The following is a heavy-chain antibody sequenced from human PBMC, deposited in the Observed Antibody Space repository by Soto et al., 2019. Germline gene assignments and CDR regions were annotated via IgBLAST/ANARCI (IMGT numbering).Heavy chain of an antibody. D-gene: IGHD1-26*01. J-gene: IGHJ5*02. Sequence: GESLKISCKGSGYSFTSCWIGWVRQMPGKGLEWMGIIYPGDSDTRYSPPFQGQVTISADKSISTAYLQWSSLKASDTAMYYCARGVMMGELGGEEYNWFDPWGQGTLVTVSS. CDR3: ARGVMMGELGGEEYNWFDP. V-gene: IGHV5-51*01. CDR2: IYPGDSDT. CDR1: GYSFTSCW.